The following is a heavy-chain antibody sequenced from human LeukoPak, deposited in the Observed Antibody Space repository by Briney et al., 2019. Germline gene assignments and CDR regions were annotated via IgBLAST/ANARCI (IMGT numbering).Heavy chain of an antibody. CDR3: ASSDTAMAAFDY. CDR1: GFTFDDYG. J-gene: IGHJ4*02. D-gene: IGHD5-18*01. CDR2: ISGSGGST. Sequence: PGGSLRLSCAASGFTFDDYGMSWVRQAPGKGLEWVSAISGSGGSTYYADPVKGRFTISRDNAKNPLYLQMNSLRAEDTAVYYCASSDTAMAAFDYWGQGTLVTVSS. V-gene: IGHV3-20*04.